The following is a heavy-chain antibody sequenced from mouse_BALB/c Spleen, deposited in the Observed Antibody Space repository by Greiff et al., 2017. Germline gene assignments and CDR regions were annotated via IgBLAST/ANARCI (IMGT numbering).Heavy chain of an antibody. CDR2: IDPSDSET. CDR3: AGGDGHFDY. Sequence: QVQLQQPGAELVKPGAPVKLSCKASGYTFTSYWMNWVKQRPGRGLEWIGRIDPSDSETHYNQKFKDKATLTVDKSSSTAYIQLSSLTSEDSAVYYCAGGDGHFDYWGQGTTLTVSS. V-gene: IGHV1-69*02. J-gene: IGHJ2*01. D-gene: IGHD2-3*01. CDR1: GYTFTSYW.